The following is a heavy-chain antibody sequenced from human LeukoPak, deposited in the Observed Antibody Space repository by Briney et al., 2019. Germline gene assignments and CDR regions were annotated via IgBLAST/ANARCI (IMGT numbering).Heavy chain of an antibody. CDR1: GFTFSSYA. CDR3: VASSGYYSAFDY. J-gene: IGHJ4*02. CDR2: ISWNSGRI. V-gene: IGHV3-9*01. Sequence: GGSLRLSCAASGFTFSSYAMSWVRQAPGKGLEWVSGISWNSGRIGYADSVKGRFSISRDNAKNSLYLQMSSLRAEDTAFYYCVASSGYYSAFDYWGQGTLVTVSS. D-gene: IGHD3-22*01.